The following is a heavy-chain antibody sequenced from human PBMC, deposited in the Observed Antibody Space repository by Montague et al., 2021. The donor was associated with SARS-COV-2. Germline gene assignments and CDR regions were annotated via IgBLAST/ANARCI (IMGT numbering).Heavy chain of an antibody. CDR1: GFTFSSIS. CDR2: ISSESAYI. CDR3: ARFETSKFYSSGMDV. J-gene: IGHJ6*02. D-gene: IGHD2-15*01. Sequence: YLRLSCAASGFTFSSISMNWVRQAPGKRLEWVSSISSESAYIVYAESVRGRFTIPRDNAQNLLYLQMNSLRAEDTAVYYCARFETSKFYSSGMDVWGQGTTVTVSS. V-gene: IGHV3-21*01.